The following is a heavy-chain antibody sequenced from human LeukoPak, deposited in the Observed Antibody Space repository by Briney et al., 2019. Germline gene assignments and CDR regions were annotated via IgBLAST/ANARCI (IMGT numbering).Heavy chain of an antibody. CDR3: ARQSRGTAMVTLVSFDY. V-gene: IGHV4-39*01. Sequence: PSETLSLTCTVSGVSLSSSNSYWGWIRQPPGKGLEWIGSIYYSGNTYYNASLKSQVSISIDTSKNQFSLKVTSVTAADTAVYYCARQSRGTAMVTLVSFDYWGQGTLVTVSS. D-gene: IGHD5-18*01. CDR1: GVSLSSSNSY. CDR2: IYYSGNT. J-gene: IGHJ4*02.